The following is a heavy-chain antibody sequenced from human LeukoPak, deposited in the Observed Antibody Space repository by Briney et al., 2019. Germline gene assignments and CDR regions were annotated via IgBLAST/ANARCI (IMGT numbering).Heavy chain of an antibody. D-gene: IGHD3-3*01. V-gene: IGHV4-34*01. CDR2: INHSGST. J-gene: IGHJ3*02. CDR3: ARVLQWSGAFDI. Sequence: PSETLSHTCAVYGGSFSGYYWSWIRQPPGKGLEWIGEINHSGSTNYNPSLKSRVTISVDTSKNQFSLKLSSVTAADTAVYYCARVLQWSGAFDIWGQGTMVTVSS. CDR1: GGSFSGYY.